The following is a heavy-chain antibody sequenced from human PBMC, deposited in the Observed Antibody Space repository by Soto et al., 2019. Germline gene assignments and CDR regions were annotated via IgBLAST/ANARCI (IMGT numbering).Heavy chain of an antibody. CDR2: INAGNGNT. CDR1: GYTFTSYA. D-gene: IGHD1-20*01. J-gene: IGHJ4*02. Sequence: ASVKVSCKASGYTFTSYAMHWVRQAPGQGLEWMGWINAGNGNTKYSQKFQGRVTITRDTSASTAYMELSSLRSEDTAVYYCARGITLPTPLDYWGQGTLVTVSS. V-gene: IGHV1-3*01. CDR3: ARGITLPTPLDY.